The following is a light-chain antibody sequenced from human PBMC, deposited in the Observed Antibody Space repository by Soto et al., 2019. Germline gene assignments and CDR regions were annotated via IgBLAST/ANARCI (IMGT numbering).Light chain of an antibody. CDR1: SSDVGGYNY. Sequence: QSALTQPASVSGSPGQSITISCTGTSSDVGGYNYVSWYQQHPGKVPKLMIYDVSNRPSGVSNRFSGSKSGNTASLTISGLQAEDEADCYCSSYTSSSTLYVFGTGTKVTVL. J-gene: IGLJ1*01. CDR3: SSYTSSSTLYV. CDR2: DVS. V-gene: IGLV2-14*01.